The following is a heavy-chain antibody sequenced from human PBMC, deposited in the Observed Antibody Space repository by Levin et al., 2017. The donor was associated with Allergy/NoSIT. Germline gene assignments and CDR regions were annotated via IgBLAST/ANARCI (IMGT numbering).Heavy chain of an antibody. J-gene: IGHJ6*02. Sequence: GGSLRLSCAASGFTFSDYYMSWIRQAPGKGLEWVSYISSSGSTIYYADSVKGRFTISRDNAKNSLYLQMNSLRAEDTAVYYCAREEISSGWYSPNYYYYYGMDVWGQGTTVTVSS. CDR3: AREEISSGWYSPNYYYYYGMDV. V-gene: IGHV3-11*01. CDR1: GFTFSDYY. D-gene: IGHD6-19*01. CDR2: ISSSGSTI.